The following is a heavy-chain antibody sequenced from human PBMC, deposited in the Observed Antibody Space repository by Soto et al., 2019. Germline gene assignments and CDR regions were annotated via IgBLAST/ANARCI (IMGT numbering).Heavy chain of an antibody. D-gene: IGHD3-10*01. J-gene: IGHJ6*02. CDR1: GDSVTSVSDY. V-gene: IGHV4-61*01. Sequence: SEPLSLTCTFSGDSVTSVSDYWSWVRQPPGKGLEWIGYIYYSGSADYNPSLGSRVTISIDTSKNQFSLKLTYVTAADTAVYSCERGVGFGYYYFHMVLGGQGTTVTVSS. CDR3: ERGVGFGYYYFHMVL. CDR2: IYYSGSA.